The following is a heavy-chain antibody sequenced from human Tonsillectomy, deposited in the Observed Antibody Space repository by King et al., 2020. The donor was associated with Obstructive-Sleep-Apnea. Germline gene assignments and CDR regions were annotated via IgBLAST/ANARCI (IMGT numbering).Heavy chain of an antibody. J-gene: IGHJ4*02. Sequence: VQLVESGGGVVQPGRSLRLSCATSGFTFSTYGMHWVRQAPGKGLEWVAFIRFDESNKYYADSVKGRFNISRDNSKSTLYLQMNGLRAGDTAVYYCAKWDDYGSGPDYWGQGTLVTVSS. CDR3: AKWDDYGSGPDY. V-gene: IGHV3-30*02. D-gene: IGHD3-10*01. CDR2: IRFDESNK. CDR1: GFTFSTYG.